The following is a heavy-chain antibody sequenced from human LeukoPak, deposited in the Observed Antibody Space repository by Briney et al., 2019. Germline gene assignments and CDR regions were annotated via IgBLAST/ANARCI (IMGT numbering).Heavy chain of an antibody. V-gene: IGHV3-53*01. Sequence: SGGSLRLSCAASGFTVSSNYMSWVRLAPPKGLEWVSVIYSGGSTYYADSVKGRFTISRDNSKNTLYLQMNSLRAEDTAVYYCAGDYYGSGSYYSSWGQGTLVTVSS. CDR3: AGDYYGSGSYYSS. D-gene: IGHD3-10*01. CDR1: GFTVSSNY. CDR2: IYSGGST. J-gene: IGHJ5*02.